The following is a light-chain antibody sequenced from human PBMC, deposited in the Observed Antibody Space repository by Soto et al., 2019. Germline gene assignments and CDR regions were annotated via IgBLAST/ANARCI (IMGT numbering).Light chain of an antibody. Sequence: EIVLTQSPATLSLSPGERATLSCRASQSINNYIAWYQKKVGQAPRLLIDDAVNRATGIPPRFSGSGSGTDFTLTISSLEPEDFAVYYCQHLTTFGQGTRLEIK. J-gene: IGKJ5*01. V-gene: IGKV3-11*01. CDR3: QHLTT. CDR1: QSINNY. CDR2: DAV.